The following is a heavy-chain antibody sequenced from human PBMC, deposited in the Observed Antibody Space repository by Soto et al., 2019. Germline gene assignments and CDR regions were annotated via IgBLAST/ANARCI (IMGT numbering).Heavy chain of an antibody. D-gene: IGHD3-16*01. Sequence: QVQLQESGPGLVKPSETLSLTCTVSGGSISNYYWSWTRQPPGKGLEWIGYIYYSGSTNYNPSLKSRITISVDTSKNQFSLKLRSVTDADTAVYYCVRHMRGASNAFDIWGQGTMVTVSS. J-gene: IGHJ3*02. CDR3: VRHMRGASNAFDI. CDR1: GGSISNYY. CDR2: IYYSGST. V-gene: IGHV4-59*08.